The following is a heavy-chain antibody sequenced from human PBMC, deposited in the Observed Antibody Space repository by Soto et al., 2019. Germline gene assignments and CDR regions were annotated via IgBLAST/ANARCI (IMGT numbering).Heavy chain of an antibody. Sequence: EVQLVESGGGLVQPGGSLRLSCAASGFTSSSHSMSWVRQAPGKGLEWLSHIRASSGLTYYADSVKDRFTISRDDAKNLLYLQMHDLRAEDTAVYYCARETPGSIAYHYFEYWGQGALVTVSA. CDR3: ARETPGSIAYHYFEY. J-gene: IGHJ4*02. V-gene: IGHV3-48*01. CDR2: IRASSGLT. CDR1: GFTSSSHS. D-gene: IGHD3-10*01.